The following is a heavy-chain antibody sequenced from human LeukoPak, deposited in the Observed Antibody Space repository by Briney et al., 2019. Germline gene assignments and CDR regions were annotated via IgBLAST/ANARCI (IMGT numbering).Heavy chain of an antibody. D-gene: IGHD3-16*02. CDR2: INHDGSEK. CDR1: GFTFSGYW. V-gene: IGHV3-7*01. J-gene: IGHJ4*02. Sequence: PGGSLRLSCAASGFTFSGYWMSWVRQAPGKGLEWVASINHDGSEKYYVDSVKGRLTISRDNAKNSLYLQTNSLRTEDTAVYYCVRVGWNSVWGSYRFDYWGQGVLVTVSS. CDR3: VRVGWNSVWGSYRFDY.